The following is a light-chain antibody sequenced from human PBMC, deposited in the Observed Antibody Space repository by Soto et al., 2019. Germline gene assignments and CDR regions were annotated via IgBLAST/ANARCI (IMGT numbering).Light chain of an antibody. Sequence: DIHRTQSPSSLCASVEDRVIITCRASQSISNHLNWYHQKPGTPHQLLIFAASSLQSGVPSRFSGSRSGPDFTLTISRLQPEDFATYYCQHYNSYSEAFGQGTKVDIK. J-gene: IGKJ1*01. CDR1: QSISNH. CDR2: AAS. CDR3: QHYNSYSEA. V-gene: IGKV1-39*01.